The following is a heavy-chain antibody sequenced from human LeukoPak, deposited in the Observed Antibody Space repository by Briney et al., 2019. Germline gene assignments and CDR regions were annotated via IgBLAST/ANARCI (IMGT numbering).Heavy chain of an antibody. D-gene: IGHD3-22*01. CDR3: ARESVSQYYYDSSGYPDY. CDR2: IIPILGIA. Sequence: ASVKVSCKASGGTFSSYAISWVRQAPGQGLEWMGRIIPILGIANYAQKFQGRVTITADKSTSTAYMELSSLRSEDTAVYYCARESVSQYYYDSSGYPDYWGQGTLVTVSS. J-gene: IGHJ4*02. V-gene: IGHV1-69*04. CDR1: GGTFSSYA.